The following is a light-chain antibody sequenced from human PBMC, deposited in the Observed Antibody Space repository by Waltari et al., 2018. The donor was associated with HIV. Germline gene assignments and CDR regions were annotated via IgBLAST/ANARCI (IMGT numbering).Light chain of an antibody. V-gene: IGLV2-11*01. J-gene: IGLJ1*01. CDR1: SSDIGYFDY. Sequence: QSALTQPRSVSGSPGQSVPISCTGTSSDIGYFDYVSCYQQYPWKAPKVIIYEVNQRPSGVPDRFTGSKSGITASLTISGLQGDDEADYYCCSYAGSYTYVFGTGAKVNVL. CDR3: CSYAGSYTYV. CDR2: EVN.